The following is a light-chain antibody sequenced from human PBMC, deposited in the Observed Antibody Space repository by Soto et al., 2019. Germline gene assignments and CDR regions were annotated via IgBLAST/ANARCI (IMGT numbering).Light chain of an antibody. CDR3: QQSYATPLT. CDR2: WAS. J-gene: IGKJ3*01. V-gene: IGKV4-1*01. Sequence: DIVMTQSPDSLAVSLGERATINCKSSQSVLYSSNNKNYLAWYQQKPGQPPKLLIYWASTRDSGVPDRFSGSGSGTDFTLSISSLQAEDVAVYYCQQSYATPLTFGPGTKVDIK. CDR1: QSVLYSSNNKNY.